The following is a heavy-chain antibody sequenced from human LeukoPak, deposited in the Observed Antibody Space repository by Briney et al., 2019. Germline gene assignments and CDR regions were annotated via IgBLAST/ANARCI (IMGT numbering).Heavy chain of an antibody. D-gene: IGHD3-3*01. CDR3: ARSYDTNFDY. CDR2: IYYSGTT. Sequence: PSETLSLTCIVSGGSISGYYWNWIRQPPGKGLEWIGYIYYSGTTNYNPSLKSRVTISVDRSKNQFSLKLSSVAAADTAVYYCARSYDTNFDYWGQGTLVTVSS. V-gene: IGHV4-59*01. CDR1: GGSISGYY. J-gene: IGHJ4*02.